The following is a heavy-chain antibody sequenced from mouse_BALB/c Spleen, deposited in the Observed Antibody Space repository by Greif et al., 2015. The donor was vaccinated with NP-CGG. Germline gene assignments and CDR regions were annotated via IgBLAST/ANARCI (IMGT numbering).Heavy chain of an antibody. J-gene: IGHJ1*01. CDR2: IYPGDGDT. D-gene: IGHD2-14*01. Sequence: QVQLKESGPELVKPGASVKISCEASGYAFSSSWMNWVKQRPGQGLEWIGRIYPGDGDTNYNGKFKGKATLTADKSSSTAYMQLSSLTSVDSAVYFCAGVRRYWYFDVWGAGTTVTVSS. V-gene: IGHV1-82*01. CDR1: GYAFSSSW. CDR3: AGVRRYWYFDV.